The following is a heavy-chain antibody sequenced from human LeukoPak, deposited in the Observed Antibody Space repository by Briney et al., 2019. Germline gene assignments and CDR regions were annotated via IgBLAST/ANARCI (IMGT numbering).Heavy chain of an antibody. CDR3: ARGHYYDSSGYSY. J-gene: IGHJ4*02. V-gene: IGHV1-3*01. D-gene: IGHD3-22*01. Sequence: KFQGGVTITRDTSASTAYMELSSLRSEDTAVYYCARGHYYDSSGYSYWGQGTLVTVSS.